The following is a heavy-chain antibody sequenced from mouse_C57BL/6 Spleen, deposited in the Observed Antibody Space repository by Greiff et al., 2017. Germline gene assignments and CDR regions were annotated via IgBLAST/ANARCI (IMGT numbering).Heavy chain of an antibody. CDR2: IDPSDSYT. CDR1: GYTFTSYW. J-gene: IGHJ2*01. Sequence: QVQLQQSGAELVMPGASVKLSCKASGYTFTSYWMHWVKQRPGQGLEWIGEIDPSDSYTNYNQKFKGKSTLTVDKSSSTAYMQLSSLTSEDSAVYYCATLYGSTYYFDYWGQGTTLTVSS. CDR3: ATLYGSTYYFDY. D-gene: IGHD1-1*01. V-gene: IGHV1-69*01.